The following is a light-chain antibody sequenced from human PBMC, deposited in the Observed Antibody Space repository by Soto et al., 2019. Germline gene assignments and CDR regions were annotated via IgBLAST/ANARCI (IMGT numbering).Light chain of an antibody. CDR2: GAS. CDR3: HQFGSSPLAFT. CDR1: QSVSTRY. Sequence: ESMLTQSPGTLSLSPGERATLSCRASQSVSTRYLAWYQQKPGQAPRLLIYGASIRAAGIPDRFSGSGSGTVFSLTITRLEPEDCAVYYCHQFGSSPLAFTFGQGTKLEI. V-gene: IGKV3-20*01. J-gene: IGKJ2*01.